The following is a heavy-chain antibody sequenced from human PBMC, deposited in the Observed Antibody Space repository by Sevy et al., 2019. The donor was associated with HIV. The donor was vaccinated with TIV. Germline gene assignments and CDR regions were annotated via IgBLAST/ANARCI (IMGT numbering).Heavy chain of an antibody. V-gene: IGHV3-7*01. J-gene: IGHJ4*02. CDR1: GFIFTDYW. Sequence: GGSLRLSCETSGFIFTDYWMSWVRQIPGKGLEWVATIKQDESEKYYVDSVKGRFAISRDSAKKSVSLQMNGLRAEDTVLYFRAREVGGFNWRPYYFDSWGQGTLVTVSS. CDR3: AREVGGFNWRPYYFDS. CDR2: IKQDESEK. D-gene: IGHD3-3*01.